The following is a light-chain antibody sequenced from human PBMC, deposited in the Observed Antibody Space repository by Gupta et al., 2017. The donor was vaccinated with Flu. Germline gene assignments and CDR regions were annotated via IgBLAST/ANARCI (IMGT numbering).Light chain of an antibody. Sequence: PTTLSASVEGSVTITCRANQVSSSWLAWYQQKPGQAPKLLIYKASSRESGVPYRFSGSGSGTEFTLTISSLQPDDFAAYYCQQYSSSPGTFGQGTKVEIE. V-gene: IGKV1-5*03. CDR3: QQYSSSPGT. CDR2: KAS. CDR1: QVSSSW. J-gene: IGKJ1*01.